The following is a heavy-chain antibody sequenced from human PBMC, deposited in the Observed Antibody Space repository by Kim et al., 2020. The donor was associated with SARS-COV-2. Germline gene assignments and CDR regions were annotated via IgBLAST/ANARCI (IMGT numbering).Heavy chain of an antibody. V-gene: IGHV3-53*01. Sequence: GGSLRLSCAASGFTVSSNYMSWVRQAPGKGLEWVSVIYTGGDTYYADSVKGRFTISSDKSKNTVYLQMNSLRVENTAVYYCARGDTAIDYWGQGTVVTVSS. CDR1: GFTVSSNY. J-gene: IGHJ4*02. CDR3: ARGDTAIDY. D-gene: IGHD5-18*01. CDR2: IYTGGDT.